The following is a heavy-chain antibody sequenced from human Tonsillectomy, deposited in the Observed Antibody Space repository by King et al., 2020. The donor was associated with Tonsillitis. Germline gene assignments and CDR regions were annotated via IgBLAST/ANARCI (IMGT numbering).Heavy chain of an antibody. D-gene: IGHD6-19*01. CDR1: GYTFTGYY. CDR2: INPNSGGT. CDR3: ARDLLEAVAVYFFAS. Sequence: QLVQSGAEVKKPGASVKVSCKASGYTFTGYYIHWVRQAPGQGLEYMGWINPNSGGTNYAQNFQGRVTMTRDTSISTAYMELSGLGSDDTAVYYCARDLLEAVAVYFFASWGQGTLLTVSS. J-gene: IGHJ5*01. V-gene: IGHV1-2*02.